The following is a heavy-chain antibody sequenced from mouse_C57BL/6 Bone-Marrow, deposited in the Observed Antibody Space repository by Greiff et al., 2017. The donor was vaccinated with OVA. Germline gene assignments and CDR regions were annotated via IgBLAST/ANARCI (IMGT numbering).Heavy chain of an antibody. CDR3: TYLLLRPFAY. CDR1: GFNIKDDY. V-gene: IGHV14-4*01. J-gene: IGHJ3*01. D-gene: IGHD1-1*01. Sequence: EVKLMESGAELVRPGASVKLSCTASGFNIKDDYMHWVKQRPEQGLEWIGWIDPENGDTEYASKFQGKATITADTSSNTAYLQLSSLTSEDTAVYYCTYLLLRPFAYWGQGTLVTVSA. CDR2: IDPENGDT.